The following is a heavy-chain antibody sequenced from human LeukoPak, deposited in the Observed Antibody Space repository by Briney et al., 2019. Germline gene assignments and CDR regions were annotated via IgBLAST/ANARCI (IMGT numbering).Heavy chain of an antibody. CDR2: ISSSSSYI. J-gene: IGHJ4*02. D-gene: IGHD3-16*02. CDR1: GFTFSNYA. CDR3: AREGDHYDYVWGSYRYFDY. Sequence: GGSLRLSCAASGFTFSNYAMNWVRQAPGKGLEWVSFISSSSSYIYYADSVKGRFTISRDNAKNSLYLQLNSLRAEDTAVYYCAREGDHYDYVWGSYRYFDYWGQGTLVTVSS. V-gene: IGHV3-21*01.